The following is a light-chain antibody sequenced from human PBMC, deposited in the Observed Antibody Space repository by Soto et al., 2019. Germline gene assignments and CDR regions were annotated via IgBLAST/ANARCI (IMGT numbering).Light chain of an antibody. CDR3: QQYSSHST. CDR1: ESIRTW. CDR2: QAS. V-gene: IGKV1-5*03. J-gene: IGKJ1*01. Sequence: DIQMTQSPSTLSASIGDRVTITCRASESIRTWLAWYQHKPGKAPKLLIYQASSLENGVPSRFSGSGSGTEFSLTISSLQPDDFATYYCQQYSSHSTFGQGTKVDIK.